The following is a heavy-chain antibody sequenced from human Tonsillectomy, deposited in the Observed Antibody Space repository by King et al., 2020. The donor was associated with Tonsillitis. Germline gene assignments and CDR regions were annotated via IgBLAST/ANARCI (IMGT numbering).Heavy chain of an antibody. J-gene: IGHJ5*02. CDR2: IYYSGST. V-gene: IGHV4-31*03. CDR1: GGSISSGGYY. D-gene: IGHD3-10*01. Sequence: QLQESGPGLVKPSQTLSLTCTVSGGSISSGGYYWSWIRQHPGKGLEWIGYIYYSGSTYYNPSLKSRVTISVDTSKNQFTLKLSSVTAADTAVYYCARATITMVRVGFDPWGQGTLVTVSS. CDR3: ARATITMVRVGFDP.